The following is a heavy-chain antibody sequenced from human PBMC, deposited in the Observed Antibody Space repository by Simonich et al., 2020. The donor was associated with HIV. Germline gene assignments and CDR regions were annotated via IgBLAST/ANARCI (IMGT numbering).Heavy chain of an antibody. D-gene: IGHD3-16*01. CDR3: ASGGSISSVWADDY. CDR2: IPYDGSNK. J-gene: IGHJ4*02. V-gene: IGHV3-30*07. CDR1: GFTFSSYA. Sequence: QVQLVESGGGVVQPGRSLRLSCAASGFTFSSYAMHWVRQAPGKGLEWVAVIPYDGSNKYYADSVKGRCTISRDNSKNTLYLQMNSLRAEDTAVYYCASGGSISSVWADDYWGQGTLVTVSS.